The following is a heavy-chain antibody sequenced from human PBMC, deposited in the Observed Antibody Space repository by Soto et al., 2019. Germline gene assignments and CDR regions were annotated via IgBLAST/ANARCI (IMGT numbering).Heavy chain of an antibody. Sequence: QVQLQESGPGLVKPSETLSLTCTVSGGSISNYYWSWIRQPPGKGLEWIGYIHYSGNTKYNPSLKSRVTISADTSKNQFSLKLSSVNAADTAVYYCARGHYDFWSGYFATIDYWGQGTLVTVSS. D-gene: IGHD3-3*01. CDR3: ARGHYDFWSGYFATIDY. V-gene: IGHV4-59*08. J-gene: IGHJ4*02. CDR1: GGSISNYY. CDR2: IHYSGNT.